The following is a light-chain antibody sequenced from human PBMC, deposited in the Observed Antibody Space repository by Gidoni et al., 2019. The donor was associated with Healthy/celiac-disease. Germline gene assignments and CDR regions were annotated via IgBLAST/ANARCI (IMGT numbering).Light chain of an antibody. CDR2: DAS. CDR3: QQYDNRPIT. Sequence: DIQMTRSPSSLSASVGDRVTITCQASQDIRNYLNWYQQKPGKAPKLLIYDASNLETGVPSRFSGSGSGTDFTFTISRLQPEEIATYYCQQYDNRPITFGQGTRLEIK. V-gene: IGKV1-33*01. J-gene: IGKJ5*01. CDR1: QDIRNY.